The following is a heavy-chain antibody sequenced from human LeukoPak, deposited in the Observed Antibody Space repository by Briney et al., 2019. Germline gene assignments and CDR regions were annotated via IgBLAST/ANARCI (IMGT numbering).Heavy chain of an antibody. J-gene: IGHJ4*02. CDR1: GLTFSNYA. V-gene: IGHV3-23*01. CDR3: ANNLGRY. CDR2: ISGSDGST. Sequence: GGSLRLSCAASGLTFSNYAMSWVRQAPGKGLEWVSAISGSDGSTHYADSVKGRFTISRDNSKNTLYLQMNSLRAEDTAVYYCANNLGRYWGQGTLVTVSS. D-gene: IGHD3-9*01.